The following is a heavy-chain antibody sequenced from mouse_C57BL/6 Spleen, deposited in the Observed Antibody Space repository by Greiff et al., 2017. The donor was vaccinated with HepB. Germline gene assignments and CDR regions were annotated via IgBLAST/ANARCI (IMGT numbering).Heavy chain of an antibody. CDR2: INPYNGGT. V-gene: IGHV1-19*01. D-gene: IGHD3-2*02. CDR1: GYTFTDYY. Sequence: EVQLQQSGPVLVKPGASVKMSCKASGYTFTDYYMNWVKQSHGKSLEWIGVINPYNGGTSYNQKFKGKATLTVDKSSSTAYMELNSLTSVDSAVYYCARSGQLRLLAYWGQGTLVTVSA. CDR3: ARSGQLRLLAY. J-gene: IGHJ3*01.